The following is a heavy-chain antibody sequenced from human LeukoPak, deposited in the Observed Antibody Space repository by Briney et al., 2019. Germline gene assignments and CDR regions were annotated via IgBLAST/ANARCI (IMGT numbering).Heavy chain of an antibody. CDR2: IYPGDSDT. J-gene: IGHJ6*02. D-gene: IGHD3-10*01. CDR3: ARLGEVNYYGSGSYYKMIYYYYGMDV. Sequence: GESLQISCKGSGYRFTSYWIGWVRPMPGKGLEWMGIIYPGDSDTRYSPSFQGQVTISADKSISTAYLQWSSLKASDTAMYYCARLGEVNYYGSGSYYKMIYYYYGMDVWGQGTTVTVSS. CDR1: GYRFTSYW. V-gene: IGHV5-51*01.